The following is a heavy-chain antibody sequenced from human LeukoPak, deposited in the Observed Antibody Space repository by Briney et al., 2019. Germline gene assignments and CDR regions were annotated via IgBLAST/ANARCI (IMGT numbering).Heavy chain of an antibody. CDR3: ARDRGITGTTSD. V-gene: IGHV1-69*04. J-gene: IGHJ4*02. Sequence: SVKVSCKASGGTFSSYAISWVRQAPGQGLEWMGRIIPILGIANYAQKFQGRVTITADKSTSTAYMELSSLRSDDTAVYYCARDRGITGTTSDWGQGTLVTVSS. CDR2: IIPILGIA. CDR1: GGTFSSYA. D-gene: IGHD1-7*01.